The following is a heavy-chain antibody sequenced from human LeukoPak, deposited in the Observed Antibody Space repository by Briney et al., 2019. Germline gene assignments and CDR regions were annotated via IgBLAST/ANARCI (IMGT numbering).Heavy chain of an antibody. J-gene: IGHJ4*02. CDR3: ARSSERKYYFDY. D-gene: IGHD3-22*01. CDR2: IYSGGTT. CDR1: GFTVSGNY. Sequence: GGSLRPSCAASGFTVSGNYMSWVRQAPGKGLEWVSLIYSGGTTYYADSVKGRFTISRDNSKNTLYLQMNSLRAEDTAVYYCARSSERKYYFDYWGQGTLVTVSS. V-gene: IGHV3-53*01.